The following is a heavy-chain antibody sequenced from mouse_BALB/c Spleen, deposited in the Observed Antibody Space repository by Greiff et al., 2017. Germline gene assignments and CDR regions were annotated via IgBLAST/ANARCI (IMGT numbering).Heavy chain of an antibody. J-gene: IGHJ2*01. Sequence: QVQLQQSGAELVRPGSSVKISCKASGYAFSSYWMNWVKQRPGQGLEWIGQIYPGDGDTNYNGKFKGKATLTADKSSSTAYMQLSSLTSEDSAVYFCARRRGLRGVYFDYWGQGTTLTVSS. CDR2: IYPGDGDT. V-gene: IGHV1-80*01. CDR3: ARRRGLRGVYFDY. CDR1: GYAFSSYW. D-gene: IGHD2-4*01.